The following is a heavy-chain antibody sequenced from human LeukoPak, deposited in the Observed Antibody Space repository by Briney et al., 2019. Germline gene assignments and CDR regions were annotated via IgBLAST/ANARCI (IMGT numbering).Heavy chain of an antibody. Sequence: SETLSLTCAVSGYSISSGYYCGWIRQPPGKGLEWIGSIYHSGSTYYNPSLKSRVTISVDTSKNQFSLKLRSVTAADTAVYYCARRDYDILTGWDYWGQGTLVTVSS. CDR2: IYHSGST. CDR3: ARRDYDILTGWDY. CDR1: GYSISSGYY. D-gene: IGHD3-9*01. J-gene: IGHJ4*02. V-gene: IGHV4-38-2*01.